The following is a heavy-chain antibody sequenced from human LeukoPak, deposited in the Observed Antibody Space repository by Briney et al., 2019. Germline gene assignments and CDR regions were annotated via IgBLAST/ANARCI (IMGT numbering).Heavy chain of an antibody. D-gene: IGHD6-13*01. CDR1: AGSISSRSYY. Sequence: RSSETLSLTCTVSAGSISSRSYYWGWIRQPPGKGLEWIGSSYYSGSPHYNPSLKSRVAISVDTSKNQFSLKLSSVTAADTALYYCARHLRALNSNSWSRPYYSYYMDVWGKGTTVTISS. CDR2: SYYSGSP. J-gene: IGHJ6*03. CDR3: ARHLRALNSNSWSRPYYSYYMDV. V-gene: IGHV4-39*01.